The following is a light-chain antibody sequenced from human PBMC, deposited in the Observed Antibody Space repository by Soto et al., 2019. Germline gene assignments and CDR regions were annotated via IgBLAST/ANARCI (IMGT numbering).Light chain of an antibody. Sequence: EIVMTQSPATLSVSPGERATLSCRASQSVSSNLAWYQQKPGQAPRLLIYGASTRATGMPARFSGSGSGTELILTISRMQSEDFAVYYCQEYNNWPSWTFGQGTKVDIK. J-gene: IGKJ1*01. CDR3: QEYNNWPSWT. V-gene: IGKV3-15*01. CDR2: GAS. CDR1: QSVSSN.